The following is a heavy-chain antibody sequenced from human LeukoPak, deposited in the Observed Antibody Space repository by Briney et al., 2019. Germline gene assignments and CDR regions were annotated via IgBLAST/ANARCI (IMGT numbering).Heavy chain of an antibody. J-gene: IGHJ4*02. Sequence: SETLSLTCTVSGGSISGYYWSWIRQPPGKGLEWIGNIYYSGSTNYNPSLKSRVTISVDTSKNQFSLKLSSVTAADTAVYYCARFVVVTAVSSGYYFDYWGQGTLVTVSS. CDR2: IYYSGST. CDR1: GGSISGYY. CDR3: ARFVVVTAVSSGYYFDY. D-gene: IGHD3-3*01. V-gene: IGHV4-59*01.